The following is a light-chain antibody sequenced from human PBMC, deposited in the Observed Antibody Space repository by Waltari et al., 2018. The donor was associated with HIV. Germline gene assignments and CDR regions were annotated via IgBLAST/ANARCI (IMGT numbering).Light chain of an antibody. Sequence: QSAPTQPASVSGSPGQSITISCTGTSSDVGIYNLVSWFQPYPGQAPKPMIYQVSERPAGVSPRCSGSKSGNTASLTISGLQAEDEADYYCCSYTSSSAYVIFGGGTKLIVL. CDR3: CSYTSSSAYVI. J-gene: IGLJ2*01. CDR1: SSDVGIYNL. V-gene: IGLV2-23*02. CDR2: QVS.